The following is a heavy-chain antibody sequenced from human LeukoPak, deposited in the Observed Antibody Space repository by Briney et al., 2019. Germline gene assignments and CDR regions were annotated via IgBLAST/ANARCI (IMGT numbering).Heavy chain of an antibody. CDR2: INHSGST. Sequence: SETLSLTCAVYGGSFSGYYWSWIRQPPGKGLEWIGEINHSGSTNYNPSLKSRVTISVDTSKNQFSLKLSSVTAADTAVYYCARVRQTYYDFWSGYYPFDPWGQGTLVTVSS. CDR1: GGSFSGYY. J-gene: IGHJ5*02. D-gene: IGHD3-3*01. V-gene: IGHV4-34*09. CDR3: ARVRQTYYDFWSGYYPFDP.